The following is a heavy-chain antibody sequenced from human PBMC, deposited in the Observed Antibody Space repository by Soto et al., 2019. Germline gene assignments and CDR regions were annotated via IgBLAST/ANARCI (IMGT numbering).Heavy chain of an antibody. CDR2: TYYRSKWYN. D-gene: IGHD6-13*01. Sequence: SQTLSLTCAISGDSVSSNSAAWNWIRQSPSRGLEWLGRTYYRSKWYNDYAVSVKSRITINPDTSKNQFSLQLNCVTSEATAVYYGARDLLRTAAAGLSPYGMNVWGKGPRATFPS. J-gene: IGHJ6*01. CDR1: GDSVSSNSAA. V-gene: IGHV6-1*01. CDR3: ARDLLRTAAAGLSPYGMNV.